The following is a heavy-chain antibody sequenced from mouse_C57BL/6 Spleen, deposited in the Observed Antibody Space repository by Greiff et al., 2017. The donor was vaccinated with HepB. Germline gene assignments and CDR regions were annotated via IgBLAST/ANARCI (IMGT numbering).Heavy chain of an antibody. J-gene: IGHJ3*01. CDR2: IYPGDGDT. CDR3: ARWGLRG. CDR1: GYAFSSSW. Sequence: VQLQESGPELVKPGASVKISCKASGYAFSSSWMNWVKQRPGKGLEWIGRIYPGDGDTNYNGKFKGKATLTADKSSSTAYMQLSSLTSEDSAVYFCARWGLRGWGQGTLVTVSA. V-gene: IGHV1-82*01.